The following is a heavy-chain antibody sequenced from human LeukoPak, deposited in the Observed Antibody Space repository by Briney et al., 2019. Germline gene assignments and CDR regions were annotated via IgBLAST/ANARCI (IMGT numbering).Heavy chain of an antibody. V-gene: IGHV1-2*02. Sequence: ASVKVSCKASGYTFTSYGISWVRQAPGQGLEWMGWINPNSGGTNYAQKFQGRVTMTRDTSISTAYMELSRLRSDDTAVYYCARIKFRYSSSSPTLVYWGQGTLVTVSS. CDR2: INPNSGGT. J-gene: IGHJ4*02. CDR1: GYTFTSYG. D-gene: IGHD6-6*01. CDR3: ARIKFRYSSSSPTLVY.